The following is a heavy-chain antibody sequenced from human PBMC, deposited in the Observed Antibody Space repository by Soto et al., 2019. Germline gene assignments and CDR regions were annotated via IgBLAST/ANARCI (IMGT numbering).Heavy chain of an antibody. D-gene: IGHD6-19*01. J-gene: IGHJ4*02. CDR1: GFTFSSSG. V-gene: IGHV3-48*01. CDR3: ARDLQWLVGGAL. Sequence: EVQLVESGGGLVQPGGSLRLSCAASGFTFSSSGMNWVRQGPGKGLEWVSYISSGSSTIYYADSVKGRFTISRDNAKNSLYLQMNSLRAEDTAVFYCARDLQWLVGGALWGQGNLVTVSS. CDR2: ISSGSSTI.